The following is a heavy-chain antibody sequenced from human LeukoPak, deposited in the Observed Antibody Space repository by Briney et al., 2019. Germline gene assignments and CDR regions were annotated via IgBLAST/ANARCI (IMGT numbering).Heavy chain of an antibody. CDR1: GFTFSDHY. Sequence: GGSLRLSCAVSGFTFSDHYMDWVRQAPGKGLEWVGRSRNRAKSYTTDYAASVKGRFTISRDDSKSTLYLQMNSLETEDMAVYYCSGDATGDHWGQGTLVSVSS. CDR2: SRNRAKSYTT. V-gene: IGHV3-72*01. CDR3: SGDATGDH. J-gene: IGHJ4*02.